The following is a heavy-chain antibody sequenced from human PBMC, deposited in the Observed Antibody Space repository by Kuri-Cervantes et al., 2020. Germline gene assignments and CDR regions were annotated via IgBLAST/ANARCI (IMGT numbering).Heavy chain of an antibody. CDR2: ISYDGSNK. V-gene: IGHV3-30*04. J-gene: IGHJ4*02. Sequence: GESLKISCAASGFTFSSYAMHWVRQAPGKGLEWVAVISYDGSNKYYADSVKGRFTISRDNSKNTLYLQMNSLRAEDTAVYYCAKDALRYFDLWGQGTLVTVSS. D-gene: IGHD3-9*01. CDR1: GFTFSSYA. CDR3: AKDALRYFDL.